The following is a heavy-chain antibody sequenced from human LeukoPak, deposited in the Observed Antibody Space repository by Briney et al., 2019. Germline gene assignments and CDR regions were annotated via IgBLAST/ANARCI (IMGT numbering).Heavy chain of an antibody. Sequence: WRSLTLSCAPSRFTFSSYAMHWVRQAPGKGLEWVAVISYDGSNKYYADSVKGRFTISRDNSKNTLYLQMNSLRAEDTAVYYCAREDTAIDYWGQGTLVTVSS. D-gene: IGHD5-18*01. CDR3: AREDTAIDY. CDR1: RFTFSSYA. V-gene: IGHV3-30-3*01. J-gene: IGHJ4*02. CDR2: ISYDGSNK.